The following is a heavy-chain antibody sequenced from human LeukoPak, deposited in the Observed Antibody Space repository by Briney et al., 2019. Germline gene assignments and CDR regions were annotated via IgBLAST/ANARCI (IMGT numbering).Heavy chain of an antibody. CDR1: AYRFTDYY. CDR2: INPNSGDT. CDR3: ARIQRSLWELRRGGYYFDY. Sequence: ASVKVSYKASAYRFTDYYMHWVRQAPGQGLEWMGWINPNSGDTNYAQNFQGRVTMTRDTSINTAYMDLTSLESDDTAVYYCARIQRSLWELRRGGYYFDYWGQGALVTVSS. D-gene: IGHD1-26*01. J-gene: IGHJ4*02. V-gene: IGHV1-2*02.